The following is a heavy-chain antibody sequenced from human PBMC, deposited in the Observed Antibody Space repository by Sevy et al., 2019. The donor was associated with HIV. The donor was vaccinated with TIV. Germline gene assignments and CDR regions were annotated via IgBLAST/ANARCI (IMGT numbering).Heavy chain of an antibody. Sequence: GGFLRLSCAASGFTFNIYSMSWVRQTPGKGLERVATLSFGCGKINHADSVKGRFTMSRDDSKNAVYLQMNNLRVEDTAIDYCAREGCTKPHDYWGQGTLVTVSS. CDR1: GFTFNIYS. CDR3: AREGCTKPHDY. V-gene: IGHV3-23*01. CDR2: LSFGCGKI. J-gene: IGHJ4*02. D-gene: IGHD2-8*01.